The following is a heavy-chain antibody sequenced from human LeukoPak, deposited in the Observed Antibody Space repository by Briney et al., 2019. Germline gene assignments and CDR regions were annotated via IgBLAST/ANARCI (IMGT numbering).Heavy chain of an antibody. CDR3: AKTPVASLSHFDY. CDR1: GFTFSSYA. V-gene: IGHV3-23*01. J-gene: IGHJ4*02. D-gene: IGHD6-19*01. CDR2: ISGSGGST. Sequence: PGGSLRLSCAASGFTFSSYAMSWVHQAPGKGLEWVSAISGSGGSTYYADSVKGRFTISRDNSKNTLYLQMNSLRAEDTAVYYCAKTPVASLSHFDYWGQGTLVTVSS.